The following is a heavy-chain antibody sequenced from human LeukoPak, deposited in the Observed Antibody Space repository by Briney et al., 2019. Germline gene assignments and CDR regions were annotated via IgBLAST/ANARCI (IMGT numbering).Heavy chain of an antibody. V-gene: IGHV3-7*01. CDR1: GFTFSSYW. Sequence: GGSLRLSCAASGFTFSSYWMSWVRQAPGKGLEWVANIKQDGSEKYYVDSMKGRFAISRDNAKNSLYLQMNSLRAEDTAVYYCARTGSSVHFDYWGQGTLVTVSS. CDR3: ARTGSSVHFDY. J-gene: IGHJ4*02. CDR2: IKQDGSEK. D-gene: IGHD2-15*01.